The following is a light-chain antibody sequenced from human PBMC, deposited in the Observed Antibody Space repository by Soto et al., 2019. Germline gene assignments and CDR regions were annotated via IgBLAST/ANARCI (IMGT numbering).Light chain of an antibody. Sequence: QSFLTQPPSVSAAAGREVTISCSGSSSNVGHNSVSWYQHLPGTAPKLLIYDNNKRPSGIPARFSGSKSGTSATLGITGLQTGDEADYYCGAWDDRLTVYVFGSGTKVTVL. V-gene: IGLV1-51*01. CDR1: SSNVGHNS. CDR2: DNN. J-gene: IGLJ1*01. CDR3: GAWDDRLTVYV.